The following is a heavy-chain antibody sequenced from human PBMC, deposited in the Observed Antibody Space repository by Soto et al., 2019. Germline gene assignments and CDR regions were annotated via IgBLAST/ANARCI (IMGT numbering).Heavy chain of an antibody. CDR2: IYSGGST. Sequence: EVQLVETGGGLIQPGGSLRLSCAASGFIVSSHYMSWVRQAPGKGLEWVSAIYSGGSTYYTDSVEGRFTISRDVSKNIRYLQMNSLRADDTAVYYCARDRGDCSSVSCYGSFYYGMDVWGQGTTVIVSS. J-gene: IGHJ6*02. D-gene: IGHD2-2*01. CDR1: GFIVSSHY. V-gene: IGHV3-53*02. CDR3: ARDRGDCSSVSCYGSFYYGMDV.